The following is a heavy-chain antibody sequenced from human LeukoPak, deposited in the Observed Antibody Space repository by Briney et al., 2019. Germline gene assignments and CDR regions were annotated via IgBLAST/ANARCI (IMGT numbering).Heavy chain of an antibody. CDR2: IYYNGGT. CDR3: ARGVEESNPAHYGMDV. J-gene: IGHJ6*02. V-gene: IGHV4-59*01. Sequence: PGGSLRLSCAASGFTFSSYAMSWIRQPPGKGLEWIGYIYYNGGTNYNPSLRSRVTISVDTSKNHFSLRLSSVTAADTAMYYCARGVEESNPAHYGMDVWGQGTTVTVSS. D-gene: IGHD1-1*01. CDR1: GFTFSSYA.